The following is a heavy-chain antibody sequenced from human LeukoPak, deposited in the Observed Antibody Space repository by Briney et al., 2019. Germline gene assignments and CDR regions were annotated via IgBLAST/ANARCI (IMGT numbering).Heavy chain of an antibody. J-gene: IGHJ4*02. CDR1: GYTFTSCA. CDR3: ARGEFICTINTCYASALDS. Sequence: ASVKVSCKASGYTFTSCAISWVRQAPGQGLEWMGWIRAHNGDTNHAQQLQGRVTMTTDTSTRTAYMELRSLRSEDTAVYYCARGEFICTINTCYASALDSWGQGTLVTVSS. D-gene: IGHD2-2*01. V-gene: IGHV1-18*01. CDR2: IRAHNGDT.